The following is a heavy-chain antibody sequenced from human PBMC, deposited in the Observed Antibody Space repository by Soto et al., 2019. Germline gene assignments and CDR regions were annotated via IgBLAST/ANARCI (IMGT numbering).Heavy chain of an antibody. V-gene: IGHV3-23*01. CDR1: GFTFSNYA. Sequence: PGGSLRLSCAASGFTFSNYAMSWVRQAPGKGLEWVSAISGGGGSTYYADSVKGRFTISRDNSRNTLFLQMNSLRAEDTAVYYCAKDPXVAMIFGVVIPPYYFDYWGQGTLVTVSS. CDR3: AKDPXVAMIFGVVIPPYYFDY. D-gene: IGHD3-3*01. J-gene: IGHJ4*02. CDR2: ISGGGGST.